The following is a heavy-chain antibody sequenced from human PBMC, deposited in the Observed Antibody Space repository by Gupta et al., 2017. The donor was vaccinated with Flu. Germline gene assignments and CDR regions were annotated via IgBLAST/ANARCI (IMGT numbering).Heavy chain of an antibody. CDR3: AKDSQDLWYYYDRNQEWGDSFDY. D-gene: IGHD3-22*01. V-gene: IGHV3-23*01. J-gene: IGHJ4*02. Sequence: EVQLLESGGGLVQPGGSLRLSCAASGFTFSNFAMTWVRQAPGKGLEWVSTISGTGGTTYYADSVKGRFTISRDNFKNTLFLQMNSLRAEDTAVYYCAKDSQDLWYYYDRNQEWGDSFDYWGQGTLVSVSS. CDR2: ISGTGGTT. CDR1: GFTFSNFA.